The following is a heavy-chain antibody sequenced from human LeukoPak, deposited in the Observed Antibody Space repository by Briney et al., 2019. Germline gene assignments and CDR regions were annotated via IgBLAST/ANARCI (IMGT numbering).Heavy chain of an antibody. V-gene: IGHV4-59*01. CDR3: ARASETLRPFDP. CDR2: IYYTGST. Sequence: SETLSLTCTVSGGSISSFYWSWIRQPPGKGLEWIGYIYYTGSTNYNPSLKSRLTISVDTSKNQFSLKLSSVTAADPAVYYCARASETLRPFDPWGQGTLVTVSS. CDR1: GGSISSFY. J-gene: IGHJ5*02.